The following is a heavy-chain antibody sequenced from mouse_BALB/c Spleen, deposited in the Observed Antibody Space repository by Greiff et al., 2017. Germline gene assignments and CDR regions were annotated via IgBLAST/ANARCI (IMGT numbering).Heavy chain of an antibody. V-gene: IGHV1-74*01. J-gene: IGHJ2*01. D-gene: IGHD1-1*01. CDR1: GFSFTSYC. CDR2: IHPSDSET. CDR3: AREAYYGSSYGY. Sequence: VQLQQSGAELVKPGASVKLSCKASGFSFTSYCMNWVQQSPGQGLEWIGMIHPSDSETRLNQKFKDKATLTVDKSSSTAYMQLSSPTSEDSAVYYCAREAYYGSSYGYGGQGTTLTVSA.